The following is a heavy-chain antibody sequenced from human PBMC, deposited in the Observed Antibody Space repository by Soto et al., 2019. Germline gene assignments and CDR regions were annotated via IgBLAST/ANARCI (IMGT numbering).Heavy chain of an antibody. Sequence: GGSLRLSCAVSGFTFDDNAMHWVRQAPEKGLGWVSGINWKSDIGYADSVKGRFTISRDNAENSLYPQMNSLRAEDTALYYCAISQDRGGRTTFIYWGQGTQVTV. CDR2: INWKSDI. CDR1: GFTFDDNA. V-gene: IGHV3-9*01. J-gene: IGHJ4*02. D-gene: IGHD3-16*01. CDR3: AISQDRGGRTTFIY.